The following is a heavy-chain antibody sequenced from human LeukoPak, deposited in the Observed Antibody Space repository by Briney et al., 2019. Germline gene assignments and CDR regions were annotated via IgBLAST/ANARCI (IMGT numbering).Heavy chain of an antibody. D-gene: IGHD2-15*01. CDR2: ISSSDNII. Sequence: GGSLRLSCAASGFIFSDYYMTWIRQAPGKGLEWVSYISSSDNIIDYADSVNGRFTISRDNDKNSLYLQMNSLRAEDTAIYYCARDSRDVVVVWFDSWGQGTLVTVSS. CDR1: GFIFSDYY. V-gene: IGHV3-11*01. CDR3: ARDSRDVVVVWFDS. J-gene: IGHJ5*02.